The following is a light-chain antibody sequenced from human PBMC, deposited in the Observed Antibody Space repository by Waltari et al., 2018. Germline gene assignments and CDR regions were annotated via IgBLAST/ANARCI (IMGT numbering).Light chain of an antibody. Sequence: DIQLTQSPSLLSASIGDRVTITCRASQGISSYLAWYQQKPGKAPKLLSYAASTLQSRVPSRFCGSGSGTEFTLTISSLQPEDFATYYCQELNTYPQSLTFGGGTKVEI. CDR3: QELNTYPQSLT. CDR2: AAS. J-gene: IGKJ4*01. V-gene: IGKV1-9*01. CDR1: QGISSY.